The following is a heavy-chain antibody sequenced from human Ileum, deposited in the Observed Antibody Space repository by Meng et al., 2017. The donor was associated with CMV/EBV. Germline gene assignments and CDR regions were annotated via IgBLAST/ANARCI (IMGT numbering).Heavy chain of an antibody. CDR1: GFTFSSYP. D-gene: IGHD3-22*01. V-gene: IGHV3-21*01. J-gene: IGHJ4*02. Sequence: GESLKISCAASGFTFSSYPMNWVRQAPGKGLEWVSCISTSGGYIQYADSAKGRFTISRDNPKNSLYLQMNSLRAEDTAVYYCASPYDDAGYYSGYWGQETLVTVSS. CDR3: ASPYDDAGYYSGY. CDR2: ISTSGGYI.